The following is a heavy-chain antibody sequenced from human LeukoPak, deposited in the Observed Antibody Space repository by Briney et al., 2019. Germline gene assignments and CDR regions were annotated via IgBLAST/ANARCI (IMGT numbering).Heavy chain of an antibody. Sequence: SETLSLTCTVSGGSISSYYWSWLRQPPGKGLEWIGCIYYSGSTNYNPSLKSRVTISVDTSKNQFSLKLSAVTAADTAVYYCARFGDYVWGSYRAPFDYWGQGTLVTVSS. CDR2: IYYSGST. D-gene: IGHD3-16*02. J-gene: IGHJ4*02. V-gene: IGHV4-59*01. CDR1: GGSISSYY. CDR3: ARFGDYVWGSYRAPFDY.